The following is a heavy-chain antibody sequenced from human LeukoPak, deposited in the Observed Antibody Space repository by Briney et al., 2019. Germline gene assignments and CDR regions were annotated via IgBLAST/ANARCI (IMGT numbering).Heavy chain of an antibody. CDR1: GFTVSSNY. D-gene: IGHD3-10*01. CDR2: ISGSGGST. CDR3: AKGRLLWFGELFSPFDY. Sequence: GGSLRLSCAASGFTVSSNYMSWVRQAPGKGLEWVSAISGSGGSTYYADSVKGRFTISRDNSKNTLYLQMNSLRAEDTAVYYCAKGRLLWFGELFSPFDYWGQGTLVTVSS. J-gene: IGHJ4*02. V-gene: IGHV3-23*01.